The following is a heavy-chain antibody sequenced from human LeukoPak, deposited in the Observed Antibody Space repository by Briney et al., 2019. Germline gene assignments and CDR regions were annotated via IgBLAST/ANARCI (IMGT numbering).Heavy chain of an antibody. CDR2: INPNSGGT. D-gene: IGHD3-22*01. CDR1: GYTFTGYY. CDR3: ARDYYDSSGYYDY. Sequence: ASVKVSCKASGYTFTGYYMHWVRQAPGQGLEWMGWINPNSGGTNYAQKFQGRVTMTRDTSISTAYMELSRLRSDDTAVYYCARDYYDSSGYYDYRGQGTLVTVSS. J-gene: IGHJ4*02. V-gene: IGHV1-2*02.